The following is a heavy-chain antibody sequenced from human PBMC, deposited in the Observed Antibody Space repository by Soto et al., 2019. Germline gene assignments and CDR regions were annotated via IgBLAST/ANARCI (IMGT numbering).Heavy chain of an antibody. CDR3: ARDKARQQLGGNYYYIMDV. CDR1: GGTFRTSA. CDR2: IMPVFPTP. J-gene: IGHJ6*01. V-gene: IGHV1-69*05. Sequence: QVQLVQSGAEVKKPGSSVKVSCKTSGGTFRTSAISWVRQAPGQGLEWMGGIMPVFPTPDYAQKFQGRVTITTDESTGTAYMELSSLRSEDTAVYYCARDKARQQLGGNYYYIMDVWCQGTTVTVSS. D-gene: IGHD3-3*02.